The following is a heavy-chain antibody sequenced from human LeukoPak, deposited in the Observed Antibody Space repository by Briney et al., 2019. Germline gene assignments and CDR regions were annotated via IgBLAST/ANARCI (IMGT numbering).Heavy chain of an antibody. CDR3: ARWAAPHAFDI. D-gene: IGHD6-6*01. CDR1: GFIFSTYW. CDR2: IMQDGSDK. Sequence: GGSLRLSCAASGFIFSTYWMTWVRQAPGKGLEWVATIMQDGSDKYYVGSVKGRFTVSRDNAKNSLYLQMNSLRAEDTAVYYCARWAAPHAFDIWGQGTMVTVSS. J-gene: IGHJ3*02. V-gene: IGHV3-7*01.